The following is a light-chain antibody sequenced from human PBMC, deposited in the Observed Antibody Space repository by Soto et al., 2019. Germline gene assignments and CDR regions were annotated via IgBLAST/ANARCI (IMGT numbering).Light chain of an antibody. CDR3: SSYTTTNTYV. CDR2: EVS. Sequence: QSALTQPASVSGSPGQSITISCTGTSSDVGGYNYVSWYQQHPGKAPKLMIYEVSNRPSGVSHRFSGSKSGYTASLTISGLQAEDEADYHCSSYTTTNTYVFGTGTKLTVL. CDR1: SSDVGGYNY. V-gene: IGLV2-14*01. J-gene: IGLJ1*01.